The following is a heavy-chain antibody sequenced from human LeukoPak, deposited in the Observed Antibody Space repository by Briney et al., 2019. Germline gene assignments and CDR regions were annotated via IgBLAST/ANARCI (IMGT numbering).Heavy chain of an antibody. Sequence: SETLSLTCTVSGGSISSSSYYWGWIRQPPGKGLEWIGSIYYSGSTYYDPSLKSRVTISVDTSKNQFSLKLSSVTAADTAVYYCARDLIVVVPAALSHWGQGTLVTVSS. CDR2: IYYSGST. CDR1: GGSISSSSYY. V-gene: IGHV4-39*01. CDR3: ARDLIVVVPAALSH. J-gene: IGHJ4*02. D-gene: IGHD2-2*01.